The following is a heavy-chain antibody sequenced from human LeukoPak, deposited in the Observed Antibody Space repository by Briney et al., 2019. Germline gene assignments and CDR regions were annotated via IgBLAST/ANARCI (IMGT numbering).Heavy chain of an antibody. CDR1: GGSISSYY. V-gene: IGHV4-59*08. CDR3: ARSIVGATALGY. D-gene: IGHD1-26*01. Sequence: SETLSLTCTVSGGSISSYYWSWIRQPPGKGLEWIGYIYYSGSTNYNPSLKSRVTISVDTSKNQFSLKLGSVTAADTAVYYCARSIVGATALGYWGQGTLVTVSS. J-gene: IGHJ4*02. CDR2: IYYSGST.